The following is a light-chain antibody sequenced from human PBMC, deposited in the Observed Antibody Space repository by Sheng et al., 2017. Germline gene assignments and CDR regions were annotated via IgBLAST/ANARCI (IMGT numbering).Light chain of an antibody. Sequence: DIQMTQSPSSLSASVGDRVTITCQASQDISTYLHWYQHKPGQAPKILIYGATNLETGFPSRFSGSGSGTYFTFTISSLQPEDTATYFCQQFDNLPLTFGGGTKVEIK. J-gene: IGKJ4*01. CDR2: GAT. V-gene: IGKV1-33*01. CDR1: QDISTY. CDR3: QQFDNLPLT.